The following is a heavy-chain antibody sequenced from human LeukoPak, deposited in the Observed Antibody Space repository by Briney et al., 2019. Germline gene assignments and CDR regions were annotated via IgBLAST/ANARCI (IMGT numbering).Heavy chain of an antibody. V-gene: IGHV4-39*07. CDR1: GGSISSSSYY. J-gene: IGHJ6*03. CDR2: IYYSGST. CDR3: ARGPYYYYYMDV. Sequence: SETLSLTCTVSGGSISSSSYYWGWIRQPPGKGLEWIGSIYYSGSTYYNPSLKSRVTISVDTSKNQFSLELSSVTAADTAVYYCARGPYYYYYMDVWGKGTTVTVSS.